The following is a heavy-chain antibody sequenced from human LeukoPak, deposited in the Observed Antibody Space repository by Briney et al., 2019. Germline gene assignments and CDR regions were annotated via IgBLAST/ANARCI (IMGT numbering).Heavy chain of an antibody. Sequence: GGSLRLSCAASGFTFSSYAMHWVRQAPGKGLGYVSAINSNGGSTYYADSVKGRFTISRDNSKNTVFLQMSSLRVEDTAVYYCVKETFTVTSPFDSWGQGTQVTVSS. CDR1: GFTFSSYA. CDR3: VKETFTVTSPFDS. D-gene: IGHD4-11*01. V-gene: IGHV3-64D*09. CDR2: INSNGGST. J-gene: IGHJ4*02.